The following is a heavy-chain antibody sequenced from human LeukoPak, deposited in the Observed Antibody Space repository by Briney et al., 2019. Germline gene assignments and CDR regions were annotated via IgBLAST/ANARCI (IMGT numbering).Heavy chain of an antibody. J-gene: IGHJ3*02. Sequence: GGSLRLSCAASGFTFSSYDMHWVRQGPGKGLNWVSAIGIGGATYYAGSVKGRFTISRENAKNSLHLQMNSLGPGDTAMYYCARERGSGSYGVEAFDIWGQGTMVIVSS. V-gene: IGHV3-13*01. CDR1: GFTFSSYD. D-gene: IGHD1-26*01. CDR3: ARERGSGSYGVEAFDI. CDR2: IGIGGAT.